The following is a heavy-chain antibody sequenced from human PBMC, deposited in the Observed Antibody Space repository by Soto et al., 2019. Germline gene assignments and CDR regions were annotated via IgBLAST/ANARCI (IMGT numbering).Heavy chain of an antibody. CDR1: GGTFSSHA. CDR2: IIPIFGTA. J-gene: IGHJ3*02. D-gene: IGHD3-9*01. Sequence: GASVKVSCKASGGTFSSHAISWVRQAPGPGLEWMGGIIPIFGTANYAQKFQGRVTITADESTSTAYMELSSLRSEDTAVYYCARDLEYYDILTGPNGRYNAFDIWGQGTMVTVSS. CDR3: ARDLEYYDILTGPNGRYNAFDI. V-gene: IGHV1-69*13.